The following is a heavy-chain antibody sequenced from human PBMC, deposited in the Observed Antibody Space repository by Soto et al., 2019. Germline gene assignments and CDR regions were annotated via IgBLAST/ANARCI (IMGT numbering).Heavy chain of an antibody. D-gene: IGHD1-26*01. V-gene: IGHV4-59*01. CDR1: GGSMRRYF. CDR2: IYYSGTT. Sequence: PSATLSLTCTVSGGSMRRYFWSWIRQPLGKGLEWIWDIYYSGTTNYNPSLKSRGTTSLDTSKNQFSLKLVSLTAADTAFYYCDRGRAGTNDAFDLWGPGTLVTIS. CDR3: DRGRAGTNDAFDL. J-gene: IGHJ3*01.